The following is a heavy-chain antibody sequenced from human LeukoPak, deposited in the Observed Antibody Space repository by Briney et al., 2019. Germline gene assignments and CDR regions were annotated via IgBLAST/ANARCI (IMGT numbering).Heavy chain of an antibody. J-gene: IGHJ4*02. CDR3: AKVKVGAIGPPDY. Sequence: PGGSLRLSCAASGLTFSSHAMSWVRQAPGKGLEWVSAISVSGGSTYYADSVKGRFTISRDNSKNTLYLQINSLRAEDTAVYYCAKVKVGAIGPPDYWGQGTLVTVSS. CDR1: GLTFSSHA. CDR2: ISVSGGST. V-gene: IGHV3-23*01. D-gene: IGHD1-26*01.